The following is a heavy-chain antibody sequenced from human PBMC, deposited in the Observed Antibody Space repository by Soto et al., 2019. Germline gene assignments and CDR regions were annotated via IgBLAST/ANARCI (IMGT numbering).Heavy chain of an antibody. D-gene: IGHD3-9*01. CDR1: GFTFSSYA. CDR2: ISGSGGST. CDR3: AKVPLLRSFWPEPVWFDY. J-gene: IGHJ4*02. Sequence: GGSLRLSCAASGFTFSSYAMSWVRQAPGKGLEWVSAISGSGGSTYYADSVKGRFTISRDNSKNTLYLQMNSLRAEDTAVYYCAKVPLLRSFWPEPVWFDYWGQGTLVTVS. V-gene: IGHV3-23*01.